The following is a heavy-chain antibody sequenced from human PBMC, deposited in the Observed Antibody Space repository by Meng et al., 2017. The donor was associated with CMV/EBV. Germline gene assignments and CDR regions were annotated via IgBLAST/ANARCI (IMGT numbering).Heavy chain of an antibody. V-gene: IGHV3-30-3*01. CDR3: ATSITMVRGVNYYYYYGMDV. CDR2: ISYDGSNK. CDR1: GFTFSSYA. Sequence: GGSLRLSCAASGFTFSSYAMHWVRQAPGKGLEWVAVISYDGSNKYYADSVKGRFTISRDNSKNTLYLQMNSLGAEDTAVYYCATSITMVRGVNYYYYYGMDVWGQGTTVTVSS. D-gene: IGHD3-10*01. J-gene: IGHJ6*02.